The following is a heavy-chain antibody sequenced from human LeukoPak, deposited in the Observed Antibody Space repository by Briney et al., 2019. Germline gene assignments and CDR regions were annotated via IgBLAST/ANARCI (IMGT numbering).Heavy chain of an antibody. CDR2: IGDSGGST. V-gene: IGHV3-23*01. J-gene: IGHJ4*02. Sequence: GGSLRLSCAASGFTFSNHAMSWVRQAPGKGLEWVSVIGDSGGSTYYADSVKGRFTISRDNSKNTLDLQMNSLRAEDTAEYYCAKVGPGYDRSGYYDNWGQGTLVTVSS. CDR3: AKVGPGYDRSGYYDN. D-gene: IGHD3-22*01. CDR1: GFTFSNHA.